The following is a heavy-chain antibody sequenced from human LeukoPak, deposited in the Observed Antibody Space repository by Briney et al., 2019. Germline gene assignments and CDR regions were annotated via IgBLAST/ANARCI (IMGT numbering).Heavy chain of an antibody. Sequence: SETLSLTCTVSGGSISSGDYYWSWIRQPPGKGLEWIGYIYYSGSTYYNPSLKSRVTISVDKFKNQFSLKLSSVTAADTAVYYCASKLTAVAGYFDYWGQGTLVTVSS. CDR2: IYYSGST. V-gene: IGHV4-31*03. J-gene: IGHJ4*02. CDR3: ASKLTAVAGYFDY. D-gene: IGHD6-19*01. CDR1: GGSISSGDYY.